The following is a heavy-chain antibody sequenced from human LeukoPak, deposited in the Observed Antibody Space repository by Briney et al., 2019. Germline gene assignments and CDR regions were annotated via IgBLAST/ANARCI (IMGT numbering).Heavy chain of an antibody. J-gene: IGHJ3*02. CDR3: ARGSSRSFDI. Sequence: SEKVSCTASLYTLTTSDINWVRQAPRHRLQWAGWVNPNSGNAVYAQKFQGRVTMTRSTSINTAYMELSSLRSEDTAVYYCARGSSRSFDIWGLGTMVTVPS. CDR1: LYTLTTSD. D-gene: IGHD3-10*01. CDR2: VNPNSGNA. V-gene: IGHV1-8*01.